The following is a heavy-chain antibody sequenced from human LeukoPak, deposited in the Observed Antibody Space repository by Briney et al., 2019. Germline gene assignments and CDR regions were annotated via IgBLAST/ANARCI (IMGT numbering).Heavy chain of an antibody. D-gene: IGHD3-22*01. CDR1: GGSFSGYY. CDR3: ASTRSYYYDSSGSRYGMDV. V-gene: IGHV4-34*01. Sequence: SETLSLTCAVYGGSFSGYYWSWIRQPPGKELEWIGEINHSGSTNYNPSLKSRVTISVDTSKNQFSLKLSSVTAADTAVCYCASTRSYYYDSSGSRYGMDVWGQGTTVTVS. J-gene: IGHJ6*02. CDR2: INHSGST.